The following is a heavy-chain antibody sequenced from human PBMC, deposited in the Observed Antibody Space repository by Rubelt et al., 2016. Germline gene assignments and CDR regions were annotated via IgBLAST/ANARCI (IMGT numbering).Heavy chain of an antibody. CDR2: INQDGSEK. CDR3: ARDVNSWYYFDY. J-gene: IGHJ4*02. CDR1: GFTFTTYW. Sequence: GSLRLSCAASGFTFTTYWMSWVRQAPGKGLEWVANINQDGSEKYYVDSVRGRFTISRDNAKNSLYLQMNSLRAEDTAVYYCARDVNSWYYFDYWGQGTLVTVSS. D-gene: IGHD6-13*01. V-gene: IGHV3-7*01.